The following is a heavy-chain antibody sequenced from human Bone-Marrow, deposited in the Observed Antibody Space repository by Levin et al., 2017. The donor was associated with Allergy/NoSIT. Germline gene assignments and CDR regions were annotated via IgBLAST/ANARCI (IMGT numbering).Heavy chain of an antibody. CDR1: GITFSNYA. CDR3: ATAHISVTGTRGGN. J-gene: IGHJ4*02. V-gene: IGHV3-33*01. CDR2: IWYDGSNQ. Sequence: SCAASGITFSNYAMHWVRQAPGKGLEWVAVIWYDGSNQQFADSVKGRFTISRDNAQNTLYLHMSSLRVEDTAVYYCATAHISVTGTRGGNWGQGTRVTVSS. D-gene: IGHD6-13*01.